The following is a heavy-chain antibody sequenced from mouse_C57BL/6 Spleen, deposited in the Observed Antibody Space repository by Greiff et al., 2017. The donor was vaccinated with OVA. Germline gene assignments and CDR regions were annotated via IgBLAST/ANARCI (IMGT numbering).Heavy chain of an antibody. CDR2: IFPGSGST. J-gene: IGHJ4*01. V-gene: IGHV1-75*01. Sequence: VQLQQSGPELVKPGASVKISGKAAGDTGTDDYINWVKQRPGQGLEWIGWIFPGSGSTYYNEKFKGKATLTVDKSSSTAYMLLSSLTSEDSAVYFCANSYEGDYWGQGTSVTVSS. CDR3: ANSYEGDY. D-gene: IGHD1-1*01. CDR1: GDTGTDDY.